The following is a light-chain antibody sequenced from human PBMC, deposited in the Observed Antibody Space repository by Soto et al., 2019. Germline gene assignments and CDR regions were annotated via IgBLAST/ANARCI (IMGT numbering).Light chain of an antibody. CDR2: GNN. V-gene: IGLV1-40*01. CDR3: QSYDSTLRGLVA. Sequence: QSVLTQPPSVSGAPGQRVTISCAGSSSNIGATSDVHWYQQLPGAAPKLLIYGNNNRPSGVPARFSGSKSGTSASLAITGLQVEDEADYYCQSYDSTLRGLVAFGGGTKLTVL. J-gene: IGLJ2*01. CDR1: SSNIGATSD.